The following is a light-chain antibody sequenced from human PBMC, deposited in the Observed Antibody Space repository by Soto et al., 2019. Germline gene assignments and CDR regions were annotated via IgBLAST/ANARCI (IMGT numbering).Light chain of an antibody. CDR3: TSWTNSNTRL. CDR1: TSDVGGYNF. Sequence: QSALTQPASVSGSPGQSITISCTGTTSDVGGYNFVSWYQQHPGKAPKLMIYEVTNRPSGVSNRFSGSKSGNTASLTISGLQAEDEADYYCTSWTNSNTRLFGTGTKVTVL. J-gene: IGLJ1*01. CDR2: EVT. V-gene: IGLV2-14*01.